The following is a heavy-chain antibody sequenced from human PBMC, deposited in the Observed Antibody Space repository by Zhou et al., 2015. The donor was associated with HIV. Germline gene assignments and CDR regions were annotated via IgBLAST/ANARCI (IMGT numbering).Heavy chain of an antibody. V-gene: IGHV1-46*01. CDR2: INPSGGST. CDR3: ARGTMIVVVINSWIGAFDI. D-gene: IGHD3-22*01. J-gene: IGHJ3*02. Sequence: QVQLVQSGAEVKKPGASVKVSCKASGYTFTGYYMHWVRQAPGQGLEWMGIINPSGGSTSYAQKFQGRVTMTRDTSTSTVYMELSSLRSEDTAVYYCARGTMIVVVINSWIGAFDIWGQGTMVTVSS. CDR1: GYTFTGYY.